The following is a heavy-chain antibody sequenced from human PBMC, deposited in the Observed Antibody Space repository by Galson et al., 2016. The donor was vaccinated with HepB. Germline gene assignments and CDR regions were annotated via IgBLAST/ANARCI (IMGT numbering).Heavy chain of an antibody. D-gene: IGHD3-16*01. CDR2: ISRRGDSR. Sequence: SLRLSCAASGFTFSDYGMTWVRQAPGKGLEVVSSISRRGDSRDYAESVKGRFTISRDNSRSMLFLQMNSLKTEDTGVYYCVRGSTAPDVWGKGTTVTVSS. CDR3: VRGSTAPDV. V-gene: IGHV3-23*01. CDR1: GFTFSDYG. J-gene: IGHJ6*04.